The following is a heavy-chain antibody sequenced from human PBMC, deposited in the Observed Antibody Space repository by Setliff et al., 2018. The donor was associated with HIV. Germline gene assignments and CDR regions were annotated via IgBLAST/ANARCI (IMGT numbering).Heavy chain of an antibody. CDR1: GFTFNSYG. CDR2: IWYDASKK. D-gene: IGHD3-3*01. V-gene: IGHV3-33*06. J-gene: IGHJ4*02. Sequence: PGGSLRLSCAASGFTFNSYGIHWVRQAPGKGLEWVALIWYDASKKEYSDSVKGRFNILRDDSKKTAYLKMNSLRDEDTAVYYCVKDVLKFWSGSGALDFWGPGTLVTVSS. CDR3: VKDVLKFWSGSGALDF.